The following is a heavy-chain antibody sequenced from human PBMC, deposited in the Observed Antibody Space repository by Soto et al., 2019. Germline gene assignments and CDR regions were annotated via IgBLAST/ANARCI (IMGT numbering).Heavy chain of an antibody. CDR1: GYTFTSYG. CDR2: ISAYTGNT. CDR3: ARDLLNRPTAMTY. Sequence: VQLVQSGAEVKKPGASVKVSCKASGYTFTSYGISWVRQAPGQGLEWMGWISAYTGNTNYAQKLQGRVTMTTDTSTSTAYRELRSLRSDDTAVYYCARDLLNRPTAMTYWGQGTLVTVSS. D-gene: IGHD5-18*01. J-gene: IGHJ4*02. V-gene: IGHV1-18*01.